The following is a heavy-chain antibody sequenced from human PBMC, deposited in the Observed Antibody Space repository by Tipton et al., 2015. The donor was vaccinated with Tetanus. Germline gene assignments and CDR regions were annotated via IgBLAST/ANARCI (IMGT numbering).Heavy chain of an antibody. CDR2: ISNSGSPI. CDR1: GFTFSDYY. D-gene: IGHD3-9*01. Sequence: SLRLSCTASGFTFSDYYMGWVRQAPGKGLEWISYISNSGSPIYNADSVEGRFTFSRDNDKNSLSLQVDSLRDEDTGVYYCARGLNRALVTSRFDSWGQGTLVSVSS. V-gene: IGHV3-11*04. CDR3: ARGLNRALVTSRFDS. J-gene: IGHJ5*01.